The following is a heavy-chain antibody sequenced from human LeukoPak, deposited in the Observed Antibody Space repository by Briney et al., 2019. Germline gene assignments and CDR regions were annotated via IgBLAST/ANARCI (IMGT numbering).Heavy chain of an antibody. Sequence: ASVKVSCKVSGYTLTELSMHWVRQAPGKGLEWMGGFDPEDGETIYAQKFQGRVTMTEDTSTDTAYMELSSLRSEDTAVYYCARLWFGEGGNWFDPWGQGTLVTVSS. CDR3: ARLWFGEGGNWFDP. CDR1: GYTLTELS. CDR2: FDPEDGET. J-gene: IGHJ5*02. V-gene: IGHV1-24*01. D-gene: IGHD3-10*01.